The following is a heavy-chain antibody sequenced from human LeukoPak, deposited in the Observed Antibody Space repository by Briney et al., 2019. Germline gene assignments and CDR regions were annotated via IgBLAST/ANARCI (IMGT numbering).Heavy chain of an antibody. Sequence: GGSLRLSCLPSGFTLSTNAMSWVRQAPGKGLEWISGISGSGASTYYADSVKGRFTISRDDSRNTLYLQMNSLRGDDTAVYYCAKDVGKWESLHFFDYWGQGTLVTVSS. D-gene: IGHD1-26*01. CDR2: ISGSGAST. V-gene: IGHV3-23*01. CDR1: GFTLSTNA. J-gene: IGHJ4*02. CDR3: AKDVGKWESLHFFDY.